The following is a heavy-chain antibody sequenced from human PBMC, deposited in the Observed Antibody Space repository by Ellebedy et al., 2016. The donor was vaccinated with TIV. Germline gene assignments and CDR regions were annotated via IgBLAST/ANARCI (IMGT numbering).Heavy chain of an antibody. CDR3: ARTYSGNYGWGYYGMDV. CDR2: INPNSGGT. V-gene: IGHV1-2*04. CDR1: GYTFTGYY. J-gene: IGHJ6*02. Sequence: AASVKVSCKASGYTFTGYYMHWVRQAPGQGLEWMGWINPNSGGTNYAQKFQGWVTMTRDTSISTAYMCLSRLKSDDTAIYYCARTYSGNYGWGYYGMDVWGQGTTVTVSS. D-gene: IGHD1-26*01.